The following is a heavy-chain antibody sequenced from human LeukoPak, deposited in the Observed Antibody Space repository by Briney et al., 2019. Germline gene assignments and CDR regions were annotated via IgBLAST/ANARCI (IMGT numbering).Heavy chain of an antibody. D-gene: IGHD1-14*01. J-gene: IGHJ2*01. Sequence: PGGSLRLSCAASGFTFSSYAMSWVRQAPGKGLEWVSAISGSGGSTYYADSVKGRFTISRDNSKNTLYLQMNSLRAEDTAVYYCAKRGGQPRRRWYFDLWGRGTLVTVSS. V-gene: IGHV3-23*01. CDR3: AKRGGQPRRRWYFDL. CDR1: GFTFSSYA. CDR2: ISGSGGST.